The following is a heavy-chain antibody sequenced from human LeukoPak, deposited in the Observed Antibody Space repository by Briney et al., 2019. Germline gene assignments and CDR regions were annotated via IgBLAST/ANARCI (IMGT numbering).Heavy chain of an antibody. CDR3: ARDSEYSSGWYETPFVY. V-gene: IGHV4-59*01. CDR2: IYYSGSA. Sequence: SETLSLTCTVSGDSISSYYWSWIRQPPGQGLEWSGDIYYSGSASSHPSLKSRVTISVDMSKNQFSLELSSVTAADTAVYYCARDSEYSSGWYETPFVYWGQGILVTVSS. CDR1: GDSISSYY. J-gene: IGHJ4*02. D-gene: IGHD6-19*01.